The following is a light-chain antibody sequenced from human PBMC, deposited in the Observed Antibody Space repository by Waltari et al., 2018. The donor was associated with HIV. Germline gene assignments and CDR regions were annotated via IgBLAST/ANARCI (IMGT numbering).Light chain of an antibody. J-gene: IGLJ2*01. V-gene: IGLV2-8*01. CDR3: SSYKDANDVV. Sequence: QSALTQPPSASGSPGQSVTISCTGTSSDVGGFDYVSWYHQQPPKAPKLILYEVNRRPSGFPDRCSGSKSGNTASLTVSGLQPEDEGDYYCSSYKDANDVVFGGGTKLTVL. CDR2: EVN. CDR1: SSDVGGFDY.